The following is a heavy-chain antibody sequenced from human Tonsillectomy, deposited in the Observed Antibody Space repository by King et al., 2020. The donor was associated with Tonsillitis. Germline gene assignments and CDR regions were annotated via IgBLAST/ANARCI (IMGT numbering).Heavy chain of an antibody. Sequence: ITLKESGPTLVKPTQTLTLTCTFPGFSLSTYGVGVGWIRQPPGKALEWLALIYWNDDKRYSPSLKSRLTVTKDTSKNQVLLTMTNMDPVDTATYYCAHRHGYIYAFCWFDPWGQGTLVTVSS. CDR2: IYWNDDK. V-gene: IGHV2-5*01. CDR1: GFSLSTYGVG. J-gene: IGHJ5*02. D-gene: IGHD3-16*01. CDR3: AHRHGYIYAFCWFDP.